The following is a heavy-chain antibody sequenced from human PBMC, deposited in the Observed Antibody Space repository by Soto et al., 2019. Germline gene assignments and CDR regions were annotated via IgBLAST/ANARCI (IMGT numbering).Heavy chain of an antibody. CDR2: ISSSSSYI. CDR1: GFTFSSYS. D-gene: IGHD1-1*01. Sequence: GGSLRLSCAASGFTFSSYSMNCVRQAPGKGLEWVSSISSSSSYIYYADSVKGRFTISRDNAKNSLYLQMNSLRAEDTAVYYCARDKNWNYYGMDVWGQGTTVTVSS. J-gene: IGHJ6*02. V-gene: IGHV3-21*01. CDR3: ARDKNWNYYGMDV.